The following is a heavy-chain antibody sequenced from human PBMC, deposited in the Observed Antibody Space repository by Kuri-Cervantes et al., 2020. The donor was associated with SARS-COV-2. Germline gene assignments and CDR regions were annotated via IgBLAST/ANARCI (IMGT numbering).Heavy chain of an antibody. J-gene: IGHJ3*02. CDR1: GYTFTGYY. CDR2: INPNSGGT. D-gene: IGHD3-22*01. Sequence: ASVKVSCKASGYTFTGYYMHWVRQAPGQGLEWMGRINPNSGGTNYAQKFQGRATMTRDTSISTAYMELSRLRSDDTAVYYCAQLQFGDYYDSSGYPDAFDIWGQGTMVTVSS. V-gene: IGHV1-2*06. CDR3: AQLQFGDYYDSSGYPDAFDI.